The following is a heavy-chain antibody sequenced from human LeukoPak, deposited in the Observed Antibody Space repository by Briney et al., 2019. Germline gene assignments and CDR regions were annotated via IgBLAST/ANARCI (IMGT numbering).Heavy chain of an antibody. CDR3: ARVLTLRTGHFDY. V-gene: IGHV1-2*02. CDR2: INPNSGGT. CDR1: GYTFTGYY. D-gene: IGHD1-1*01. Sequence: ASVKVSCKASGYTFTGYYVHWVRQAPGQGLEWMGWINPNSGGTNYAQKLQGRVTMTRDTSISTAYMELSRLRSDDTAVYYCARVLTLRTGHFDYWGQGTLVTVSS. J-gene: IGHJ4*02.